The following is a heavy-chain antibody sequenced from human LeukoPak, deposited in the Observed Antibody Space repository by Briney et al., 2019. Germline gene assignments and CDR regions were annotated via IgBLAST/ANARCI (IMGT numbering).Heavy chain of an antibody. V-gene: IGHV4-34*01. CDR3: ARVDGSSWYGYYYYYCMDV. D-gene: IGHD6-13*01. CDR2: INHSGST. J-gene: IGHJ6*03. CDR1: GGSFSGYY. Sequence: PSETLSLTCAVYGGSFSGYYWSWIRQPPGKGLEWIGEINHSGSTNYNPSLKSRVTISVDTSKNQFSLKLSSVTAADTAVYYCARVDGSSWYGYYYYYCMDVWGKGTTVTVSS.